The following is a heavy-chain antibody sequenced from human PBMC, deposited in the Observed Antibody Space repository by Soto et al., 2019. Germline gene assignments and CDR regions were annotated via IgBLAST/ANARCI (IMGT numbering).Heavy chain of an antibody. J-gene: IGHJ4*02. Sequence: SETLSLTCTVSGGSISSYYWSWIRQPPGKGLEWIGYIYYSGSTNYNPSLKSRVTISVDTSKNQFSLKLSSVTAADTAVYYCARGRLTGTTAENFDYWGQGTLVTVSS. CDR2: IYYSGST. CDR3: ARGRLTGTTAENFDY. CDR1: GGSISSYY. D-gene: IGHD1-7*01. V-gene: IGHV4-59*01.